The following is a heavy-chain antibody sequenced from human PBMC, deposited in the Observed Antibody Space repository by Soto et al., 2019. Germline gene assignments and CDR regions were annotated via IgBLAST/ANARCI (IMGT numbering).Heavy chain of an antibody. CDR3: AKAPSYSCSGDICYFDY. CDR2: ISGSGGST. J-gene: IGHJ4*02. V-gene: IGHV3-23*01. D-gene: IGHD2-15*01. CDR1: GFTFSSYA. Sequence: EVQLLESGGGLVQPGGSLRLSCAASGFTFSSYAMSWVRQAPGKGLEWVSTISGSGGSTYYADYVKGRFTISRDNSKNTLYLQMNSLRAEDTAVYYCAKAPSYSCSGDICYFDYWGQGTLVTVSS.